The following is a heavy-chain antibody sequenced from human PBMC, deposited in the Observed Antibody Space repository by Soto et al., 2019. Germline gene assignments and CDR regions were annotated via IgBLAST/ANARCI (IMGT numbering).Heavy chain of an antibody. CDR1: GFTFSSYA. V-gene: IGHV3-23*01. Sequence: EVQLLESGGGLVQPGGSLRLSCAASGFTFSSYAMSWVRQAPGKGLEWVSAISGSGGSTYYADSVKGRFTISRDNAKNSLFLQLSSLRAEDTAVYYCARSYVARAEMSTIAGYWGQGTLVTVSS. CDR2: ISGSGGST. J-gene: IGHJ4*02. CDR3: ARSYVARAEMSTIAGY. D-gene: IGHD3-16*01.